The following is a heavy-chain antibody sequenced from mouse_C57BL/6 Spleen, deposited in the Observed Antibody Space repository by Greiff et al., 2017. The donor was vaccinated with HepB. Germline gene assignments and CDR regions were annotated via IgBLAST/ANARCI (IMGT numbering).Heavy chain of an antibody. D-gene: IGHD1-1*01. Sequence: EVQLQQSGPELVKPGASVKISCKASGYSFTDYNMNWVKQSNGKSLEWIGVINPNYGTTSYNQKFKGKATLTVDQSSSTAYMQLNSLTSEDSAVYDCARWACMTTVYYFDYWGQGTTLTVSS. CDR3: ARWACMTTVYYFDY. CDR1: GYSFTDYN. J-gene: IGHJ2*01. V-gene: IGHV1-39*01. CDR2: INPNYGTT.